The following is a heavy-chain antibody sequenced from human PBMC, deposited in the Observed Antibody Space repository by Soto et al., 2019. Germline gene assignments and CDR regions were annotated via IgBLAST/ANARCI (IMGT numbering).Heavy chain of an antibody. CDR2: INHSGST. CDR3: ARGLYCSGGSCYRWFDP. Sequence: PSETLSLTCAVYGGSFSGYYWSWIRQPPGKGLEWIGEINHSGSTNYNPSLKSRVTISVDTSKNQFSLKLSSVTAADTAVYYCARGLYCSGGSCYRWFDPWGQGTLVTVSS. V-gene: IGHV4-34*01. D-gene: IGHD2-15*01. J-gene: IGHJ5*02. CDR1: GGSFSGYY.